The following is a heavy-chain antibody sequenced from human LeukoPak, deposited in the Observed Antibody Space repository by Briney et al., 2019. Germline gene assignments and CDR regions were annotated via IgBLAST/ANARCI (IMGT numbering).Heavy chain of an antibody. Sequence: PGGSLRLSCAASGFTFSSYWMSWVRQAPGKWLEWVANIKEDGNEIYYMDSVKGRFTISRDNAKNSLFLQMSSLRAEDTAVYYCARDLAYYDFWSGRNALDIWGQGTMVTVSS. CDR1: GFTFSSYW. V-gene: IGHV3-7*01. D-gene: IGHD3-3*01. J-gene: IGHJ3*02. CDR2: IKEDGNEI. CDR3: ARDLAYYDFWSGRNALDI.